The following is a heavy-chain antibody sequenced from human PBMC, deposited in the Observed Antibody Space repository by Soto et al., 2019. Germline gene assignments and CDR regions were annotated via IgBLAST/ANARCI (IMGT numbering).Heavy chain of an antibody. J-gene: IGHJ4*02. V-gene: IGHV3-48*02. CDR3: ARDFPYMVRGVIILTSPFDY. CDR2: ISSSSSTI. CDR1: GFTFSSYS. Sequence: GGSLRLSCAASGFTFSSYSMNWVRQAPGKGLEWVSYISSSSSTIYYADSVKGRFTISRDNAKNSLYLQMNSLRDEDTAVYYCARDFPYMVRGVIILTSPFDYWGQGTLVTVSS. D-gene: IGHD3-10*01.